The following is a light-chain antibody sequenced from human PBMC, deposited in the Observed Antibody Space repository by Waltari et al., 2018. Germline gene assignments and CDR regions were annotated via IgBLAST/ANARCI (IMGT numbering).Light chain of an antibody. V-gene: IGLV1-44*01. Sequence: QSVLTQPPSASGTPGQRATIPCSATSPNIGSNTVNWYQQLPGTAPKLLIYSNNQRPSGVPDRFSGSKSGTSASLAISGLQSEDEADYYCAAWDDSLNGWVFGGGTKLTVL. CDR1: SPNIGSNT. CDR2: SNN. CDR3: AAWDDSLNGWV. J-gene: IGLJ3*02.